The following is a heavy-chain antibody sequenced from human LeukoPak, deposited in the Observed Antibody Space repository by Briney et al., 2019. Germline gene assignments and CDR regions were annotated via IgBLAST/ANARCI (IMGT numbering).Heavy chain of an antibody. D-gene: IGHD1-26*01. CDR2: IYSGGRT. Sequence: GGSLRLSCAASGFTVSNYFQSWVRQAPGKGLEWVSVIYSGGRTNYAGTVKSRATKSRDTSKTTLYLQINSLRAEDTSVYYCGKNRNSGSLSPFDIWGQGTMVTVSS. CDR1: GFTVSNYF. V-gene: IGHV3-53*01. J-gene: IGHJ3*02. CDR3: GKNRNSGSLSPFDI.